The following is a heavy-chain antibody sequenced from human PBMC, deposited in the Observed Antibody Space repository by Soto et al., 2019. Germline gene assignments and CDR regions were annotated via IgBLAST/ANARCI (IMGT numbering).Heavy chain of an antibody. J-gene: IGHJ6*02. CDR1: GGTFSSYA. CDR2: IIPIFGTA. D-gene: IGHD2-15*01. CDR3: ASLVAATRVPDGMDV. V-gene: IGHV1-69*06. Sequence: SVKVSCQASGGTFSSYAISWVRQAPGQGLEWMGGIIPIFGTANYAQKFQGRVTITADKSTSTAYMELSSLRSEDTAVYYCASLVAATRVPDGMDVWGQGTTVTVSS.